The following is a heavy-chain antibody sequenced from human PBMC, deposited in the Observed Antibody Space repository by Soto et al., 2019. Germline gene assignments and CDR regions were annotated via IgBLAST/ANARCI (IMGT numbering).Heavy chain of an antibody. J-gene: IGHJ4*02. CDR1: GFTFTTYA. CDR3: ARDQCFGGGRSCYYFYF. D-gene: IGHD2-15*01. Sequence: GGSLRLSCAASGFTFTTYAIHWVRQAPGKGLEWVAVISNDGRGKYYADSVKGRFTISRDNSKNTLYLQMNSLRSDDTAVYYCARDQCFGGGRSCYYFYFWGPGTLVTVSS. V-gene: IGHV3-30*04. CDR2: ISNDGRGK.